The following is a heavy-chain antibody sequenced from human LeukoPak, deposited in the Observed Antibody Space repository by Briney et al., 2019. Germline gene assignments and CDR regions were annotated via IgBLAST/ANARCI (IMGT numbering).Heavy chain of an antibody. CDR3: AKLDSSGWSRPFDY. CDR2: MSHDGSNK. J-gene: IGHJ4*02. V-gene: IGHV3-30*18. D-gene: IGHD6-19*01. CDR1: GFTFSSYA. Sequence: GRSLRLSCAASGFTFSSYAMHWVRQAPGKGLELVAVMSHDGSNKYYGDSVKGRFTISRGNSKNTLYLQMNSLSAEDTAVYYCAKLDSSGWSRPFDYWGQGTLVTVSS.